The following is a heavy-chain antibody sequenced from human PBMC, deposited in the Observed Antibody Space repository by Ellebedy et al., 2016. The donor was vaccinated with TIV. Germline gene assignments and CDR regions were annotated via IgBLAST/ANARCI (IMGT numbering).Heavy chain of an antibody. D-gene: IGHD2-2*01. CDR3: ARGVKYCSSTSCLWNWFDP. V-gene: IGHV4-4*02. J-gene: IGHJ5*02. Sequence: SETLSLXXAVSGGSISSSNWWSCVRQPPGKGLEWIGEIYHSGSTNYNPSLKSRVTISVDKSKNQFSLKLSSVTAADTAVYYCARGVKYCSSTSCLWNWFDPWGQGTLVTVSS. CDR2: IYHSGST. CDR1: GGSISSSNW.